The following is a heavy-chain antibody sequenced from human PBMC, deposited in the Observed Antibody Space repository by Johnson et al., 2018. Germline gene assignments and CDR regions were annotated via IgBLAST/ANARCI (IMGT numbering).Heavy chain of an antibody. CDR1: GFTFSSYW. CDR3: ARRDQKVVIGAFDI. V-gene: IGHV3-74*02. D-gene: IGHD3-22*01. CDR2: INSDGSST. J-gene: IGHJ3*02. Sequence: VQLVESGGGLVQPGGSLRLSCAASGFTFSSYWMHWVRQAPGKGLVWVSRINSDGSSTSYADSVKGRFTISRDNAKNTLYLQMNSLRAEAPAVYYCARRDQKVVIGAFDIWGQGTMVTVSS.